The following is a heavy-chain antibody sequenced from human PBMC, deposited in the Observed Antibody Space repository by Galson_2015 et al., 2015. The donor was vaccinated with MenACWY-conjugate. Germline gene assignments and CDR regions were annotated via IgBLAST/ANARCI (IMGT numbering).Heavy chain of an antibody. Sequence: SVKVSCKASGYTFSSYYMHWVRQAPGQGLEWMGIINPSGGSTSYAQKFQGRVTMTSDTSTSTVYMELSSLRSEDTAVYYCARDGCSSTSCYSPVGWFDPSGQGTLVTVSS. CDR2: INPSGGST. D-gene: IGHD2-2*01. J-gene: IGHJ5*02. CDR1: GYTFSSYY. V-gene: IGHV1-46*03. CDR3: ARDGCSSTSCYSPVGWFDP.